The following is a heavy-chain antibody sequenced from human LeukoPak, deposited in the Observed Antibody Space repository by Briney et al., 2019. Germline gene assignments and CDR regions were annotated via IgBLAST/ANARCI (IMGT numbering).Heavy chain of an antibody. D-gene: IGHD3-22*01. V-gene: IGHV3-23*01. J-gene: IGHJ4*02. Sequence: GGSLRLSCAASGFTLSSYAMSWVRQAPGKGLEWVSAISGSGGSTYYADSVKGRFTISRDNSKNTLYLQMNSLRAEDTAVYYPYYYDSSGYSDFDYWGQGTLVTVSS. CDR1: GFTLSSYA. CDR3: YYYDSSGYSDFDY. CDR2: ISGSGGST.